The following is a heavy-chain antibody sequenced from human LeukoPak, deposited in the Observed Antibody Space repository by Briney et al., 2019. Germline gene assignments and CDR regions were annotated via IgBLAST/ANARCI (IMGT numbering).Heavy chain of an antibody. CDR2: ISGYNSKT. Sequence: ASVKVSCKASGYTFTSYYMHWVRQAPGQGLEWMGWISGYNSKTFNAQQFQGRVTMTTDTSTSTSYMELRGLRSDDTAVYYCARMGRPSIAAARSDNYYFDVWGKGTTVRISS. CDR3: ARMGRPSIAAARSDNYYFDV. J-gene: IGHJ6*03. D-gene: IGHD6-6*01. CDR1: GYTFTSYY. V-gene: IGHV1-18*04.